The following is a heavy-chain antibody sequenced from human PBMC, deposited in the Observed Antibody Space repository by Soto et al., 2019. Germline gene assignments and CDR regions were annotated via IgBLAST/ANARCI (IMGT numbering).Heavy chain of an antibody. Sequence: QVQLQQWGAGLLKPSETLSLTCAVYGGSFSGYQWSWIRQTPGKGLEWIGEINDSGNINYNPSLKSRVTILLDTPKKQISLRLSSVTAADSAVYYCARGLILWFGELSPRGGYCSNMDVWGKGTTVTVSS. CDR2: INDSGNI. CDR3: ARGLILWFGELSPRGGYCSNMDV. V-gene: IGHV4-34*01. CDR1: GGSFSGYQ. J-gene: IGHJ6*03. D-gene: IGHD3-10*01.